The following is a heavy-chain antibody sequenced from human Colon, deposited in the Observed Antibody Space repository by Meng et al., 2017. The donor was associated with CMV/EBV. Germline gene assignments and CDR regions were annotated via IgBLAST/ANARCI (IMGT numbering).Heavy chain of an antibody. CDR2: INGVGDTT. CDR3: ARERYDFWSGYKEDYYYGMDV. V-gene: IGHV3-23*01. D-gene: IGHD3-3*01. Sequence: GESLKISCAASGFTFNRNSMSWVRQAPGKGLEWVSGINGVGDTTYYADSVKGRFTISRDNSKNTLYLQMNSLRAEDTAVYYCARERYDFWSGYKEDYYYGMDVWGQGTTVTVSS. J-gene: IGHJ6*02. CDR1: GFTFNRNS.